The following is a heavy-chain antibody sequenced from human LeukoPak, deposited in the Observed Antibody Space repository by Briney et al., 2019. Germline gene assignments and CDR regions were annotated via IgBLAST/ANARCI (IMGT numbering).Heavy chain of an antibody. J-gene: IGHJ3*02. CDR3: AKDHPSYSGSYYAFDI. D-gene: IGHD1-26*01. CDR2: ISGSGGST. V-gene: IGHV3-23*01. CDR1: GFTFSSYA. Sequence: GGSLRLSCAASGFTFSSYAMSWVRRAPGKGLEWVSAISGSGGSTYYADSVKGRFTISRDNSKNTLYLQMNSLRAEDTAVYYCAKDHPSYSGSYYAFDIWGQGTMVTVSS.